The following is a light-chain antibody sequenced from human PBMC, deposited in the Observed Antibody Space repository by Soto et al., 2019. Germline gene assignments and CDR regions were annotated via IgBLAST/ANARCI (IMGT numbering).Light chain of an antibody. J-gene: IGKJ5*01. CDR1: QSINSR. CDR3: QEGSTTPST. Sequence: GDRVTLNSRASQSINSRLAWYQQKPGEAPRLLVYSAFRIQSGVPSRFNASGSGTDFTLSISSLQPEELSTYYCQEGSTTPSTFGLGTRLEIK. CDR2: SAF. V-gene: IGKV1-39*01.